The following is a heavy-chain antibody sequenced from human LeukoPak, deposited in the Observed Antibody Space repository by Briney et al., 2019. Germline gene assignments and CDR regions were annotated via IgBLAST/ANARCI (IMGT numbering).Heavy chain of an antibody. J-gene: IGHJ4*02. D-gene: IGHD1-26*01. CDR3: ARESGSYFDY. CDR1: GFTFSSYE. Sequence: HPGGSLRLSCAASGFTFSSYEMNWVRQAPGKGLEWVSYISSSGSTIYYADSVKGRFTIYRDNAKNSLYLQMNSLRAEDTAVYYCARESGSYFDYWGQGTLVTVSS. V-gene: IGHV3-48*03. CDR2: ISSSGSTI.